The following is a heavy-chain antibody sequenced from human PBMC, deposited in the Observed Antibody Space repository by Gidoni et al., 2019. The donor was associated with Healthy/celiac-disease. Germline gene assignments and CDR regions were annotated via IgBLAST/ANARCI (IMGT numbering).Heavy chain of an antibody. J-gene: IGHJ3*02. Sequence: QVQLVESGGGVVQPGRSLRLSCAASGFTFSSYGMHWVRQAPGQGLEWVAVIWYDGSNKYYADSVKGRFTISRDNSKNTLYLQMNSLRAEDTAVYYCARDRAGITEGDAFDIWGQGTMVTVSS. CDR3: ARDRAGITEGDAFDI. CDR1: GFTFSSYG. CDR2: IWYDGSNK. D-gene: IGHD3-10*01. V-gene: IGHV3-33*08.